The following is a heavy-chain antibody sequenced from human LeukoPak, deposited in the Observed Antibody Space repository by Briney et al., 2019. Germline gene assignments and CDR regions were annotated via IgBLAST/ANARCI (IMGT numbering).Heavy chain of an antibody. Sequence: ASVKVPCKASGYTFTSYAMHWVRQAPGQRLEWMGWINAGNGNTKYSQKFQGRVTITRDTSASTAYMELSSLRPEDTAVYYCARDRDYDFWSGYLGGYYYGMDVWGQGTTVTVSS. V-gene: IGHV1-3*01. D-gene: IGHD3-3*01. CDR1: GYTFTSYA. CDR3: ARDRDYDFWSGYLGGYYYGMDV. CDR2: INAGNGNT. J-gene: IGHJ6*02.